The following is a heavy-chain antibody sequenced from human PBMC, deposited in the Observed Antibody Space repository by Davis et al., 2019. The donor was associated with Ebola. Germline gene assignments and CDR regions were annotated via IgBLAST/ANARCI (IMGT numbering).Heavy chain of an antibody. D-gene: IGHD2-15*01. Sequence: GESLKISCKGSGYSFTSYWIGWVRQMPGKGLEWMGIIYPGDSDTRYSPSFQGQVTISADKSISTAYLQWSSLKASDTAMYYCARHSDGYCSGGSCYRADYWGQGTLVTVSS. V-gene: IGHV5-51*01. CDR3: ARHSDGYCSGGSCYRADY. J-gene: IGHJ4*02. CDR1: GYSFTSYW. CDR2: IYPGDSDT.